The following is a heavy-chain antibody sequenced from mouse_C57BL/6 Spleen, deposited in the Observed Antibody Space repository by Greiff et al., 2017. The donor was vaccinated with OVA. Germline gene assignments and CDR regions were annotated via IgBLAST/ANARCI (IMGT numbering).Heavy chain of an antibody. V-gene: IGHV7-3*01. CDR2: IRNKANGYTT. CDR3: ARGRLGRVYYYAMDY. Sequence: VQLKQSGAGLVQPGGSLSLSCAASGFTFTDYYMSWVRQPPGKALEWLGFIRNKANGYTTEYSASVKGQLTISRDTSQSILYLQMNALRAEDSATYCCARGRLGRVYYYAMDYWGQGTSVTVSS. J-gene: IGHJ4*01. D-gene: IGHD4-1*01. CDR1: GFTFTDYY.